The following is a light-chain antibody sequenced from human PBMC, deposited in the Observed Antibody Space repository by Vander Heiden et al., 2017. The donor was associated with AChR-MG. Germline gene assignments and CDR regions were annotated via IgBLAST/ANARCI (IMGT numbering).Light chain of an antibody. CDR2: GAS. J-gene: IGKJ1*01. V-gene: IGKV3-20*01. Sequence: EIVLTQSPGTLSWSPGEGTTLSSRASQSVRSKYLAWYQQKPGQAPRLVIYGASRRASGIPDRFSGSVSGTDFTLTISRLAPEDFAVYYCQQYGRTPWTFGQGTKVEVK. CDR3: QQYGRTPWT. CDR1: QSVRSKY.